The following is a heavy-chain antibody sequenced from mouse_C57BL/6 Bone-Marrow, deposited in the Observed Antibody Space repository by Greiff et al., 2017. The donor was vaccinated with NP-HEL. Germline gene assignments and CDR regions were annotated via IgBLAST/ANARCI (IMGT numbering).Heavy chain of an antibody. J-gene: IGHJ1*03. CDR1: GYTFTSYW. V-gene: IGHV1-72*01. CDR3: ARYYYGSRGWYFDV. D-gene: IGHD1-1*01. Sequence: QVQLQQPGADLVKPGASVKLSCKASGYTFTSYWMHWVKQRPGRGLEWIGRIDPNSGGTKFNEKFTTKAPLTVDKPSNTAYLQLSSLTSEDSAVYDCARYYYGSRGWYFDVWGTGTTVTVSS. CDR2: IDPNSGGT.